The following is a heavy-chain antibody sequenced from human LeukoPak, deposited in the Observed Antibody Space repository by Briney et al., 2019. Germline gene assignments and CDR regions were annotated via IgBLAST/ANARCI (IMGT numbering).Heavy chain of an antibody. J-gene: IGHJ4*02. CDR1: GGSFSGYY. Sequence: SETLSLTCAVCGGSFSGYYWSWIRQPPGKGLEWIGEINHSGSTNYNPSLKSRVTISVDTSKNQFSLKLSSVTAADTAVYYCAREGTLSSSWYRFDYWGQGTLVTVSS. V-gene: IGHV4-34*01. CDR3: AREGTLSSSWYRFDY. D-gene: IGHD6-13*01. CDR2: INHSGST.